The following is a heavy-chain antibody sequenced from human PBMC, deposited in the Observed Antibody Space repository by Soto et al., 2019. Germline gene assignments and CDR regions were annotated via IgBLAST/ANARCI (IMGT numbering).Heavy chain of an antibody. CDR1: GFTFSSYW. CDR2: IKQDGSEK. J-gene: IGHJ6*03. D-gene: IGHD7-27*01. CDR3: ASWAQPRRVYYYMDV. V-gene: IGHV3-7*01. Sequence: HPGGSLRLSCAASGFTFSSYWMSWVRQAPGKGLEWVANIKQDGSEKYYVDSVKGRFTISRDNAKNSLYLQMNSLRAEDTAVYYCASWAQPRRVYYYMDVWGKGTTVTVSS.